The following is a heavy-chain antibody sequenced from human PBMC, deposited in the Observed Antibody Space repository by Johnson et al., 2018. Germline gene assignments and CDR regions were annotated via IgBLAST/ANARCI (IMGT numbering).Heavy chain of an antibody. CDR3: AKSLMAGAGSDACDI. J-gene: IGHJ3*02. CDR2: ISGSGGSA. Sequence: VQLVQSGGGLVQPGGSLRLSCAASGLTFSNYAMTWVRQAPGKGLEWVSAISGSGGSAYYTDSVKGRFTISRDNSKNTLHLQRNTRGAEDTAVYYCAKSLMAGAGSDACDIWGQGTMVTVSS. V-gene: IGHV3-23*04. D-gene: IGHD6-19*01. CDR1: GLTFSNYA.